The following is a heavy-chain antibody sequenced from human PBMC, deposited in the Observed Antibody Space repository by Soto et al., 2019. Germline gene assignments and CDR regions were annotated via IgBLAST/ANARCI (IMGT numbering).Heavy chain of an antibody. J-gene: IGHJ4*02. CDR3: ARDQWAYYDFWSGKMTHDY. D-gene: IGHD3-3*01. V-gene: IGHV3-30-3*01. CDR2: ISYDGSNK. CDR1: GFTFSSYA. Sequence: GGSLRLSCAASGFTFSSYAMHWVRQAPGKGLEWVAVISYDGSNKYYADSVKGRFTISRDNSKNTLYLQMNSLRAEDTAVYYCARDQWAYYDFWSGKMTHDYWGQGTPVTVSS.